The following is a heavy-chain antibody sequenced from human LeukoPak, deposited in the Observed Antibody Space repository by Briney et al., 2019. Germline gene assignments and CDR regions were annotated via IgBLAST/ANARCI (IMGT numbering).Heavy chain of an antibody. CDR2: INPNSGGT. V-gene: IGHV1-2*02. J-gene: IGHJ4*02. D-gene: IGHD1-26*01. CDR3: ARDLFSGSYHPFDY. CDR1: GYTFTGYY. Sequence: GASVKVSCKASGYTFTGYYMHWVGQAPGQGLEWMGWINPNSGGTNYAQKFQGRVTMTRDTSISTAYMELSRLRSDDTAVYYCARDLFSGSYHPFDYWGQGTLVTVSS.